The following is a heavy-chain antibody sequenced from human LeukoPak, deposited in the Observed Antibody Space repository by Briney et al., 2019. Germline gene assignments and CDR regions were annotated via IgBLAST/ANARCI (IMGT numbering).Heavy chain of an antibody. Sequence: GGPLRLSCAASGFTFSSYAMSWVRQAPGKGLVWVSRINSDGSSTSYADSVKGRFTISRDNAKNTLYLQMNSLRAEDTAVYYCAREDIPASYDYWGQGTLVTVSS. CDR3: AREDIPASYDY. D-gene: IGHD2-15*01. J-gene: IGHJ4*02. CDR2: INSDGSST. CDR1: GFTFSSYA. V-gene: IGHV3-74*01.